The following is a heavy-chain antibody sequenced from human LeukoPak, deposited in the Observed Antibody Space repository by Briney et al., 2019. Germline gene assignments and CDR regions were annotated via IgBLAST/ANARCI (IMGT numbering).Heavy chain of an antibody. J-gene: IGHJ4*02. V-gene: IGHV3-23*05. D-gene: IGHD2-21*01. CDR2: IHSIADKT. CDR3: AKAPVVVVSTFEY. Sequence: GGSLRLSCVASGFTFSNIAMSCVRETPRTGLEWVSTIHSIADKTYYADSVKGRFTISRDNSKNTLYLQMDSLRAEDTAVYYCAKAPVVVVSTFEYWGQGTVVTVSS. CDR1: GFTFSNIA.